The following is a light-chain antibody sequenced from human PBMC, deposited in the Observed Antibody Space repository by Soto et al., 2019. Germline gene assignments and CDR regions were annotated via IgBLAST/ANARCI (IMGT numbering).Light chain of an antibody. CDR3: QQYGSSRT. Sequence: EIALAQSPGTLSLSTGERATLSCRASQSVSSIYLAWYQQKPGQAPRLLIYGASSRATGIPDRFSGSGSGTDFTLTISRLEPQDFAVYYCQQYGSSRTFGQGTKVDIK. J-gene: IGKJ1*01. CDR2: GAS. CDR1: QSVSSIY. V-gene: IGKV3-20*01.